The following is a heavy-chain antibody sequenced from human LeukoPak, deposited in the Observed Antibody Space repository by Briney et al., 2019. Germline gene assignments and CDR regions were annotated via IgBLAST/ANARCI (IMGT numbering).Heavy chain of an antibody. V-gene: IGHV4-34*01. CDR3: AKTPTALVRGGYYFDN. CDR1: GGSFSGYY. Sequence: SETLPLTCAVYGGSFSGYYWSWIRQPPGKGLEWIGEINHSGSTDYNPSLKSRVTISVDTSKNQFSLKLNSVTAADTAVYYCAKTPTALVRGGYYFDNWGQGTLVTVSS. J-gene: IGHJ4*02. CDR2: INHSGST. D-gene: IGHD6-6*01.